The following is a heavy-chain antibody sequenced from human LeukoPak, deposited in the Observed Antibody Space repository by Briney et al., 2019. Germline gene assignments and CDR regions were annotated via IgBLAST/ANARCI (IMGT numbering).Heavy chain of an antibody. CDR1: GGTFSSYA. CDR3: ARDRDCSGGSCYSPDYGMDV. D-gene: IGHD2-15*01. CDR2: IIPTFGTA. Sequence: ASVKVSCKASGGTFSSYAISWVRQAPGQGLEWMGGIIPTFGTANYAQKFQGRVTITADESTSTAYMELSSLRSEDTAVYYCARDRDCSGGSCYSPDYGMDVWGKGTTVTVSS. V-gene: IGHV1-69*01. J-gene: IGHJ6*04.